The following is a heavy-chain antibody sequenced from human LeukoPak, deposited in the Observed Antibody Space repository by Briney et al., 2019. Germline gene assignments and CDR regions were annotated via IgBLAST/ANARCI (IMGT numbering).Heavy chain of an antibody. D-gene: IGHD3-22*01. Sequence: SETLSLTCTVSGGSFSSDSYFWGWIRQPPGKGLEWIGNIFHSGSSYYNPSLKSRVTISVDTSKNQFSLKLSSVTAADTAVYYCVGLVIDSMGFQHWGQGTLVTVSS. J-gene: IGHJ1*01. CDR2: IFHSGSS. V-gene: IGHV4-39*07. CDR3: VGLVIDSMGFQH. CDR1: GGSFSSDSYF.